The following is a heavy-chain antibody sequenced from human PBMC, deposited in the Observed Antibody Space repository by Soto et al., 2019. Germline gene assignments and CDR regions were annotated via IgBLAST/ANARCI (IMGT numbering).Heavy chain of an antibody. CDR1: GFIFSDYT. CDR3: ARDHGGSTWFVGVYYFFGLDV. J-gene: IGHJ6*02. V-gene: IGHV3-48*02. D-gene: IGHD6-13*01. Sequence: EVQLVESGGDLVQPGGSLRLSCAASGFIFSDYTMTWVRQAPVRGLEFVSHISSSGGAIFYAESVKGRFTVSRDNAKNSLYLQMTSLRDDDTAVYFCARDHGGSTWFVGVYYFFGLDVWGQGTAVTVSS. CDR2: ISSSGGAI.